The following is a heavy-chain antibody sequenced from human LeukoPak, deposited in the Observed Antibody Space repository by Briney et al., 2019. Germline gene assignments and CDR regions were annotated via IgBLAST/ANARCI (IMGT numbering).Heavy chain of an antibody. CDR3: ARFGYSGWNLEN. CDR2: IKQDGSEQ. J-gene: IGHJ4*02. D-gene: IGHD5-12*01. Sequence: GGSLRLSCAASGFTFSNYWMSWVRQAPGKGLEWVANIKQDGSEQYYVDSMRGRFTISRDDAESSLYVQMNNLKDEDTAVYYCARFGYSGWNLENWGQGTLVTVSS. V-gene: IGHV3-7*01. CDR1: GFTFSNYW.